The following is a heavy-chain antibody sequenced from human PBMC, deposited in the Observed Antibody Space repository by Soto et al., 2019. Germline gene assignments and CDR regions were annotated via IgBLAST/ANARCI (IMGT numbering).Heavy chain of an antibody. D-gene: IGHD1-1*01. CDR1: GFPFSSYA. V-gene: IGHV3-30-3*01. CDR3: ARAHDALDV. J-gene: IGHJ6*04. CDR2: TSHDGGIK. Sequence: QVQLVASGGGVVQPGRSLSLSCAASGFPFSSYAIHWVRQAPGKGLEWVAATSHDGGIKHYADSVKGRFTVSRDNSKNSLYLQMNSLRDEDTAMYHCARAHDALDVWGEGTTVTVAS.